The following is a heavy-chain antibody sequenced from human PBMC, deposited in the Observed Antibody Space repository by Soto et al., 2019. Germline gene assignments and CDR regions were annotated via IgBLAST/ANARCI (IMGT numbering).Heavy chain of an antibody. J-gene: IGHJ4*02. V-gene: IGHV3-48*03. CDR2: IQNHGYST. CDR1: GFTFSRDE. D-gene: IGHD1-20*01. Sequence: EVQLVESGGGLGQPGGSLRLSCEASGFTFSRDEMNWVRQAPGKGLEWIAYIQNHGYSTHYADSVKCRFTISRDTAKNPLYLQMSRLTAEDTSIYYCARGYDACCRFGYWGRGVLVSVSS. CDR3: ARGYDACCRFGY.